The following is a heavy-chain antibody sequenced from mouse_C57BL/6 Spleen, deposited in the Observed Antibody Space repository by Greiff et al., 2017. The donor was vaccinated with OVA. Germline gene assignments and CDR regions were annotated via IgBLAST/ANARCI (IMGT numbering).Heavy chain of an antibody. V-gene: IGHV1-64*01. D-gene: IGHD1-1*01. CDR3: AKHTTVVATGAMDY. Sequence: QVQLKQPGAELVKPGASVKLSCKASGYTFTSYWMHWVKQRPGQGLEWIGMIHPNSGSTNYNEKFKSKATLTVDKSSSTAYMQLSSLTSEDSAVYYCAKHTTVVATGAMDYWGQGTSVTVSS. J-gene: IGHJ4*01. CDR2: IHPNSGST. CDR1: GYTFTSYW.